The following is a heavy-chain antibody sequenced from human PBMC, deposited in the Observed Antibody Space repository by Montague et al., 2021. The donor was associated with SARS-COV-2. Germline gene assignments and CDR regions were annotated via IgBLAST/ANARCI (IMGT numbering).Heavy chain of an antibody. Sequence: SLRLSCAASGFSFSDSYMSWIRQAPGKGLEWVSYISGSSSYTNYADSVKGRFTISSDNAKNSLYLQMNSLRAEDTAVYYCARDQYCTKGVCYSRGFDYWGQGTLVTVSS. V-gene: IGHV3-11*05. CDR3: ARDQYCTKGVCYSRGFDY. CDR2: ISGSSSYT. D-gene: IGHD2-8*01. J-gene: IGHJ4*02. CDR1: GFSFSDSY.